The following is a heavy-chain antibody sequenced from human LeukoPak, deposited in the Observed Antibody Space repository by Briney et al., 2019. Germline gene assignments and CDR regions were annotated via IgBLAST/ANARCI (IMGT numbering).Heavy chain of an antibody. Sequence: PSETLSLTCTVSGGSISNYYWTWIRQPPGKGLEWIGYIYYTGATSYNPSLKSRVTISVDTSKNQFSLKLTSVTAADTAVYYCAKYGGSGWVIDYWGQGILVTVSS. J-gene: IGHJ4*02. CDR1: GGSISNYY. CDR2: IYYTGAT. CDR3: AKYGGSGWVIDY. D-gene: IGHD6-19*01. V-gene: IGHV4-59*08.